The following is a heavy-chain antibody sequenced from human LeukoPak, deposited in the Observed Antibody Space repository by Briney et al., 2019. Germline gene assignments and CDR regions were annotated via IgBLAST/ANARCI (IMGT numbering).Heavy chain of an antibody. J-gene: IGHJ4*02. CDR1: GFTFKHYW. D-gene: IGHD3-3*01. V-gene: IGHV3-74*01. CDR2: ISSDGNRT. CDR3: ARAFWSGYPFDY. Sequence: PGGSLRLSCAVSGFTFKHYWMHWVRQAPGKGLMWVSRISSDGNRTTYADSVKGRFTISRDNAKNTLYLQMNSLRAEDTAVYYCARAFWSGYPFDYWGQGTLVTVSS.